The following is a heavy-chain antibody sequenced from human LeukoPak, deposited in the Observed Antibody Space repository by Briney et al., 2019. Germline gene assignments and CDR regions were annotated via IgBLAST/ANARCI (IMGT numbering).Heavy chain of an antibody. D-gene: IGHD3-10*01. CDR2: ISGSGGST. CDR3: ARDPRYYYGSGSYPTNDY. Sequence: GGSLRLSCAASGFTFSSYAMSWVRQAPGKGLEWVSAISGSGGSTYYADSVKGRFTISRDNSKNTLYLQMNSLRAEDTAVYYCARDPRYYYGSGSYPTNDYWGQGTLVTVSS. V-gene: IGHV3-23*01. CDR1: GFTFSSYA. J-gene: IGHJ4*02.